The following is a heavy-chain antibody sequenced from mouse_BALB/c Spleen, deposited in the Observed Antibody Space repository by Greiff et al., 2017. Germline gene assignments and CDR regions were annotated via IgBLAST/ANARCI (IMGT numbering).Heavy chain of an antibody. CDR2: INPSTGYT. Sequence: QVQLQQSGAELAKPGASVKMSCKASGYTFTSYWMHWVKQRPGQGLEWIGYINPSTGYTEYNQKFKDKATLTADKSSSTAYMQLSSLTSEDSAVYYCARLPHWYFDVWGAGTTVTVS. CDR1: GYTFTSYW. J-gene: IGHJ1*01. D-gene: IGHD2-12*01. CDR3: ARLPHWYFDV. V-gene: IGHV1-7*01.